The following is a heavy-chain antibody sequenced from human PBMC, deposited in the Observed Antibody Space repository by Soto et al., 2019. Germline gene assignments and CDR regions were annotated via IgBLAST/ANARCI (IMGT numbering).Heavy chain of an antibody. V-gene: IGHV3-23*01. CDR3: AKTTGYSDYDYWVDY. CDR1: GFTFSNYA. J-gene: IGHJ4*02. Sequence: EVQLLESGGGLVQPGGSLRLSCAASGFTFSNYAMNWVRQAPGKGLEWVSTISGSGGSTYYADSVKGRFTISRDNSKNTLYPQMNGLRAEDTAVFYCAKTTGYSDYDYWVDYWGQGTLVTVSS. CDR2: ISGSGGST. D-gene: IGHD5-12*01.